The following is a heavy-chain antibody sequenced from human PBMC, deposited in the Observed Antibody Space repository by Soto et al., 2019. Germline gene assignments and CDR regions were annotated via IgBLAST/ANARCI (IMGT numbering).Heavy chain of an antibody. CDR3: ARTGGRDIVVVPAAIPNWFDP. V-gene: IGHV4-34*01. Sequence: QVQLQQWGAGLLKPSETLSLTCAVYGGSFSGYYWSWIRQPPGKGLEWIGEINHSGSTNYNPSLKSRVTISVDTSKNQFSLKLSSVTAADTAVYYCARTGGRDIVVVPAAIPNWFDPWGQGTLVTVSS. J-gene: IGHJ5*02. CDR2: INHSGST. CDR1: GGSFSGYY. D-gene: IGHD2-2*02.